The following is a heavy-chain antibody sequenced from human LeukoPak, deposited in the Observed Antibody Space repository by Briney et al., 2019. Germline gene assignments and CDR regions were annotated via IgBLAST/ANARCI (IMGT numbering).Heavy chain of an antibody. D-gene: IGHD4-23*01. J-gene: IGHJ6*02. V-gene: IGHV3-9*01. CDR1: GFAFHNYA. CDR3: AKDTGGNGAYFYAMDV. Sequence: GGSLRLSCVGSGFAFHNYAMHWVRRPPGKGLEWVSAINWSSDTKAYADSVKGRFTISRDRARNSLYLQMDSLRPEDTALYYCAKDTGGNGAYFYAMDVWGQGTSVTVSS. CDR2: INWSSDTK.